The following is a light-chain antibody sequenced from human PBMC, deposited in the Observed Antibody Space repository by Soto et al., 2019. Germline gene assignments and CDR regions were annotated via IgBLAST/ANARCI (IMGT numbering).Light chain of an antibody. J-gene: IGKJ4*01. CDR2: AAS. Sequence: AIQMTQSPSSLSASVGARVTITCRASQGIRNDLGWYQQKQGKAPKLLIYAASSLQSGVPSRFSGSGSGTDFTITISSLQPEDFATYYCLQDYNYPLTFGGGTKVDIK. V-gene: IGKV1-6*01. CDR3: LQDYNYPLT. CDR1: QGIRND.